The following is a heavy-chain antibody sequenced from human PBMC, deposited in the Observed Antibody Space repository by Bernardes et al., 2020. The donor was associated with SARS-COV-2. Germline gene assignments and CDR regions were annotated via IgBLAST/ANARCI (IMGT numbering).Heavy chain of an antibody. CDR1: GFTFRSYW. V-gene: IGHV3-74*01. CDR3: AKDPWYDFWSGYYFDY. D-gene: IGHD3-3*01. CDR2: INNYGSST. Sequence: GGSLRLSCAASGFTFRSYWVHWVRQTPGEGVVWVSRINNYGSSTSYADSVKGRFTISRDNAKNTLYLQMNSLRAEDTAVYYCAKDPWYDFWSGYYFDYWGQGTLVTVSS. J-gene: IGHJ4*02.